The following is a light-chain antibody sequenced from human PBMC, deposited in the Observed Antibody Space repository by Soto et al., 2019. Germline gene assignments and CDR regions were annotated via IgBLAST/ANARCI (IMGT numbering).Light chain of an antibody. CDR1: NVGSRS. CDR2: YDS. Sequence: SYELTQPPSVSVAPGETARISCGGTNVGSRSVHWYQQKPGQAPFLVIYYDSDRPSGIPERFSGSNSGNTATLIISRVEDGDEDDYYCQVWEATGDQVVFGGGTKLTVL. CDR3: QVWEATGDQVV. J-gene: IGLJ2*01. V-gene: IGLV3-21*01.